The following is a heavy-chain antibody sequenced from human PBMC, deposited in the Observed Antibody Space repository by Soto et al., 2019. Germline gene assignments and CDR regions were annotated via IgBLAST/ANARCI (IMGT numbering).Heavy chain of an antibody. V-gene: IGHV4-39*01. J-gene: IGHJ4*02. CDR2: IYYSGST. D-gene: IGHD6-19*01. Sequence: QLQLQESGPGLVEPAETLSLTCTVSGGSISRNYFFWAWIRQCPGNGLEWIGTIYYSGSTYYNPSLKSRVTISVYASKNQFSLKLSSVTTADTAVHYCASAPSPTEHWLAPFDYWGQGTLVTVSS. CDR1: GGSISRNYFF. CDR3: ASAPSPTEHWLAPFDY.